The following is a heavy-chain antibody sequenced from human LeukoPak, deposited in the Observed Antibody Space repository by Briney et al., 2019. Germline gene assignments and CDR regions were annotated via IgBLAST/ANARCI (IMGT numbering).Heavy chain of an antibody. CDR1: GFTFSSYS. V-gene: IGHV3-21*01. D-gene: IGHD3-22*01. Sequence: PGGSLRLSCAASGFTFSSYSMNWVRQAPGKGLEWVSSISSSSSYTYYADSVKGRFTISRDNAKNSLYLQMNSLRAEDTAVYYCARATIADYYDSSVKSGTDYWGQGTLVTVSS. CDR2: ISSSSSYT. J-gene: IGHJ4*02. CDR3: ARATIADYYDSSVKSGTDY.